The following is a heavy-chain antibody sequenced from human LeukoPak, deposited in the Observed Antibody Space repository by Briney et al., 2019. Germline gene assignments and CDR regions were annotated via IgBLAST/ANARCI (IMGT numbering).Heavy chain of an antibody. Sequence: ASVKVSCKASGYTFTSYAMHWVRQAPGQRLEWMGWINAGNGNTKYSQKFQGRVTITRDTSASTAYMELSSLRSEDTAVYYCATAYCSSTSCYILDYWGQGTLVTVSS. CDR2: INAGNGNT. CDR3: ATAYCSSTSCYILDY. D-gene: IGHD2-2*02. CDR1: GYTFTSYA. V-gene: IGHV1-3*01. J-gene: IGHJ4*02.